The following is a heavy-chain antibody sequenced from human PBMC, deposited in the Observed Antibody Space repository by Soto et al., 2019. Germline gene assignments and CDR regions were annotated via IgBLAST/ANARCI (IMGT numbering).Heavy chain of an antibody. Sequence: QVQLAESGGGVVQPGRSLRLSCAASGFTFSSYVIHWVRQAPGKGLEWVAVISYDGSNSYYTDLVKGRFTISRDNSKNTLYLQMNTLRLEDTAVYYCARGQGHNYAPFDLWGQGTLVTVSS. CDR3: ARGQGHNYAPFDL. V-gene: IGHV3-30-3*01. CDR1: GFTFSSYV. J-gene: IGHJ5*02. D-gene: IGHD5-18*01. CDR2: ISYDGSNS.